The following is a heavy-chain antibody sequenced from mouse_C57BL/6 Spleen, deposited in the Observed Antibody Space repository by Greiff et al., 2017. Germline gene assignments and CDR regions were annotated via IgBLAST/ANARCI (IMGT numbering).Heavy chain of an antibody. CDR1: RYAFSSSW. CDR3: ARYDGSSPWFAY. Sequence: QVQLQQSGPELVKPGASVKTSCKASRYAFSSSWMNWVKQRPGKGLEWIGRIYPGDGDTNYNGKFKGKATLTADKSSSTAYMQLSSLTSEDSAVYFCARYDGSSPWFAYWGQGTLVTVSA. CDR2: IYPGDGDT. V-gene: IGHV1-82*01. D-gene: IGHD1-1*01. J-gene: IGHJ3*01.